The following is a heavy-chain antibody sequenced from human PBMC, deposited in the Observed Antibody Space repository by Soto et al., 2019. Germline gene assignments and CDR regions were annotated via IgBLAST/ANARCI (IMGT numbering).Heavy chain of an antibody. V-gene: IGHV3-9*01. CDR1: GFSFDDYA. CDR2: INWNSGSI. Sequence: EEQLVESGGGLVQPGRSLRLSCAASGFSFDDYAIHWVRQAPGKGLEWVSGINWNSGSIGYADSVKGRFTISRDNAKTSLYLQMNSLRAEDTALYYCATAPFNYWGQGILVTVSS. J-gene: IGHJ4*02. CDR3: ATAPFNY.